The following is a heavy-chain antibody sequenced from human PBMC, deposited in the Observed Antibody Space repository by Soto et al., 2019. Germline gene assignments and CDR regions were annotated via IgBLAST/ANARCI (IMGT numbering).Heavy chain of an antibody. V-gene: IGHV1-69*01. CDR3: ARPLRDRNYYYGMAV. Sequence: QVQLVQSGAEMQQPGASVRVSCKASGGTFSKYAFSWVRQAPGQGLEWLGGTIPMFGTPNYAQKFQGRVAISEAESTATVYMELSSLRSEDTAVYFCARPLRDRNYYYGMAVWGQGTTVTVSS. CDR1: GGTFSKYA. CDR2: TIPMFGTP. D-gene: IGHD4-17*01. J-gene: IGHJ6*02.